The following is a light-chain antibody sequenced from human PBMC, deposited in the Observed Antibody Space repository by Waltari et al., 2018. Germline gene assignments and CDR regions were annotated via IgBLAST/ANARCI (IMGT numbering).Light chain of an antibody. CDR1: QNIDAS. Sequence: EIVMTQSPETLSVSPGQRVTRSCRASQNIDASLAWHQQRPGHAPRVLISGASYRVTGIPARFSCGGSGTEFTPTISSLQSEDVAIYYCQQFHTWPLPFGGGTKVEIK. CDR3: QQFHTWPLP. J-gene: IGKJ4*02. CDR2: GAS. V-gene: IGKV3-15*01.